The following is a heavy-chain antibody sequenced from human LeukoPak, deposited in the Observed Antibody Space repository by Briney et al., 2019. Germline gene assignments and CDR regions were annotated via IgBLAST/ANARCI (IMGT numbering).Heavy chain of an antibody. Sequence: PGGSLRLSCAASGFSFSTCAMNWVRQAPGKGLEWVSAISGSGSNTYYADSVKGRFTISRDNSKNTLYLQMNSLGAEDTALYYCAKDVRGYNRPFDYWGQGTLVTASS. D-gene: IGHD3-10*02. CDR2: ISGSGSNT. J-gene: IGHJ4*02. CDR1: GFSFSTCA. V-gene: IGHV3-23*01. CDR3: AKDVRGYNRPFDY.